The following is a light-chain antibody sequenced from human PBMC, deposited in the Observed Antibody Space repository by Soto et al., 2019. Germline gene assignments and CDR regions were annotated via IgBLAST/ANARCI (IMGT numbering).Light chain of an antibody. CDR1: QTISSKY. J-gene: IGKJ1*01. Sequence: EIVLTQSPGTLSVSPGERATLSCRASQTISSKYLAWYQQKPGQAPSLLLYGTSSRATGIPDRFSGSGSGTDFTLTISRLEPEDSAIYYCQQYVSWTFGQGTKVEIK. V-gene: IGKV3-20*01. CDR3: QQYVSWT. CDR2: GTS.